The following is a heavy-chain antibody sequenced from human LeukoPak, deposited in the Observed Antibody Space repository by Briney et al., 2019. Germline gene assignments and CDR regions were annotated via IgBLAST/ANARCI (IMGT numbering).Heavy chain of an antibody. D-gene: IGHD1-7*01. CDR1: GGSISSGGYY. CDR2: ISGSGGST. J-gene: IGHJ6*02. V-gene: IGHV3-23*01. CDR3: AKERLTGTNYYGMDV. Sequence: ETLSLTCTVSGGSISSGGYYWSWIRQAPGKGLEWVSAISGSGGSTYYADSVKGRFTISRDNSKNTLYLQMNSLRAEDTAVYYCAKERLTGTNYYGMDVWGQGTTVTVSS.